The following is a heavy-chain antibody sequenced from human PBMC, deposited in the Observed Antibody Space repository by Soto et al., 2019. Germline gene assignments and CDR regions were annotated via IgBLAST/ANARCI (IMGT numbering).Heavy chain of an antibody. J-gene: IGHJ4*02. Sequence: VQLLESGGGLVQPGGSLRVSCAASGFAFNIYAMSWVRQAPGKGLEWVSVISGSADSTNYADSVKGRFTISRDNSKNTVYLQMNSLRVEDTAVYYCAKDRNHYGSGSYFDYWGQGTLVTVSS. CDR3: AKDRNHYGSGSYFDY. CDR2: ISGSADST. V-gene: IGHV3-23*01. CDR1: GFAFNIYA. D-gene: IGHD3-10*01.